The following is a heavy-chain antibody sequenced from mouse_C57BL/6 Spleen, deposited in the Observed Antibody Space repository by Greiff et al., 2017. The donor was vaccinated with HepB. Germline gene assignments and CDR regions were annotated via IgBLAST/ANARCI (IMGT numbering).Heavy chain of an antibody. CDR1: GYTFTSYW. V-gene: IGHV1-50*01. Sequence: VQLQQSGAELVKPGASVKLSCKASGYTFTSYWMQWVKQRPGQGLEWIGEIDPSDSYTNYNQKFKGKATLTVDTSSSTAYMQLSSLTSEDSAVYYCARRWGSSYGGYAMDYWGQGTSVTVSS. CDR2: IDPSDSYT. CDR3: ARRWGSSYGGYAMDY. J-gene: IGHJ4*01. D-gene: IGHD1-1*01.